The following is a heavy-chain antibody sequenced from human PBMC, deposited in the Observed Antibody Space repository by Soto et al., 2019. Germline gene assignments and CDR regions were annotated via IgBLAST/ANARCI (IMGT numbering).Heavy chain of an antibody. CDR3: ARFSGSWQSWFDP. D-gene: IGHD6-13*01. Sequence: PSETLSLTCIVSGGSIGSNDFYWSWIRQHPGKGLEWIGYIYYSGNTYYNPSLKSRVTILVDTSKNQFSLKVSSVTAADTAVYYCARFSGSWQSWFDPRGQGTLVTVSS. CDR1: GGSIGSNDFY. CDR2: IYYSGNT. J-gene: IGHJ5*02. V-gene: IGHV4-31*03.